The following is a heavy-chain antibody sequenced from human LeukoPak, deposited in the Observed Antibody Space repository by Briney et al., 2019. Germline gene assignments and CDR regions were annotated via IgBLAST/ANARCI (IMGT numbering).Heavy chain of an antibody. CDR2: IYISGST. J-gene: IGHJ4*02. V-gene: IGHV4-4*07. CDR3: ARGSYYGSGVFDY. CDR1: GGSISSYY. Sequence: PSETLSLTCTVSGGSISSYYWNWIRQPAGKGLEWIGRIYISGSTNYNPSLRSRVTMSVDTSNNQFSLKLTSVTAADTAVYYCARGSYYGSGVFDYWGQGTLLTVSS. D-gene: IGHD3-10*01.